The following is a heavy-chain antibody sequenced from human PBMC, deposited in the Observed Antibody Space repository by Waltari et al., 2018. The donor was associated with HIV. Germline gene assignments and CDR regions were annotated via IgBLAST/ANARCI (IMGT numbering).Heavy chain of an antibody. Sequence: QVQLVQSGTEVKKPGASVQVSCKASGYTFTGYDINWVRKANGQGREWMGWMNPESGNTAYAHKFQGRVTMTRNTSIRTAYMELTSLRSEDTAVYYCARGPPNDLWPPQTRHMDVWGQGTTVTVSS. D-gene: IGHD3-3*01. CDR1: GYTFTGYD. V-gene: IGHV1-8*01. CDR2: MNPESGNT. J-gene: IGHJ6*02. CDR3: ARGPPNDLWPPQTRHMDV.